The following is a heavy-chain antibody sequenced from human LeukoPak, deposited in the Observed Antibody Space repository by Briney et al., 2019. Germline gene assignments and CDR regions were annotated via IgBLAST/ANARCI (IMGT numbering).Heavy chain of an antibody. CDR3: AKDMYGSGSLISYYGMDV. CDR1: GFTSSSYA. D-gene: IGHD3-10*01. J-gene: IGHJ6*02. CDR2: ISGDGGST. Sequence: PGGSLRLSCAASGFTSSSYAMSWVRQAPGKGLEWVSLISGDGGSTYYADSVKGRFTISRDNSKNSLYLQMNSLRTEDTALYYCAKDMYGSGSLISYYGMDVWGQGTTVTVSS. V-gene: IGHV3-43*02.